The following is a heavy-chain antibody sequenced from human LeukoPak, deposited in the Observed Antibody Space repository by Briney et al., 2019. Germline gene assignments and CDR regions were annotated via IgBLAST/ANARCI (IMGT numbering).Heavy chain of an antibody. J-gene: IGHJ4*02. CDR3: ASWIAVAGKGDY. CDR1: GFTFSSYS. D-gene: IGHD6-19*01. Sequence: PGGSLRLFCAASGFTFSSYSMNWVRQAPGKGREGVSSISSSSSYIYYADSVKGRFTISRDNAKNSLYLQMNSLRAEDTAVYYCASWIAVAGKGDYWGQGTLVTVSS. V-gene: IGHV3-21*01. CDR2: ISSSSSYI.